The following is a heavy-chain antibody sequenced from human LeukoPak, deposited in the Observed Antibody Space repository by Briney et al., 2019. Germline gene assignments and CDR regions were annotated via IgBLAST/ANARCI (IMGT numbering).Heavy chain of an antibody. V-gene: IGHV1-2*02. CDR2: INPNSGGT. D-gene: IGHD1-26*01. CDR1: GYTFTGYY. Sequence: GASVKVSCKASGYTFTGYYMHWVRQAPGQGLEWMGWINPNSGGTNYAQKFQGRVTMTRDTSISTAYMELSRLRSDDTAVYYCARGALVGASYYSDYWGQGTLVTVSS. J-gene: IGHJ4*02. CDR3: ARGALVGASYYSDY.